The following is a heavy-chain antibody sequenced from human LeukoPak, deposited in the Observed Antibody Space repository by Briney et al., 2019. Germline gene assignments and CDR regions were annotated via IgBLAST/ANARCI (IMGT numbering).Heavy chain of an antibody. J-gene: IGHJ4*02. Sequence: GAAVKVSCKASGYTFTGYDMHWVRQAPVQGLEWMGWINPNSGGTNYAQKFQGRVTMTRDTSISTAHMELSRLRSDDTAVYYCARAEDSSGYTWYYFDYWGQGTLVTVSS. CDR3: ARAEDSSGYTWYYFDY. CDR2: INPNSGGT. D-gene: IGHD3-22*01. V-gene: IGHV1-2*02. CDR1: GYTFTGYD.